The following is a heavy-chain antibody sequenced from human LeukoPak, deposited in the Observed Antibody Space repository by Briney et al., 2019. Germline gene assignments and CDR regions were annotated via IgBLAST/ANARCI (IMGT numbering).Heavy chain of an antibody. CDR3: ARDRVGGLADY. CDR2: FDPEDGET. D-gene: IGHD6-19*01. J-gene: IGHJ4*02. CDR1: GYTLTELS. V-gene: IGHV1-24*01. Sequence: ASVKVSCKVSGYTLTELSMHWVRQAPGKGLEWMGGFDPEDGETIYAQKVQGRVTMTRDTSTSTVYMELSSLRSEDTAVYYCARDRVGGLADYWGQGTLVTVSS.